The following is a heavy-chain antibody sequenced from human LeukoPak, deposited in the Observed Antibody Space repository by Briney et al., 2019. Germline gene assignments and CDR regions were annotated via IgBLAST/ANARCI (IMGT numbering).Heavy chain of an antibody. CDR3: ARLWFGEFTGNYYGMDV. J-gene: IGHJ6*02. D-gene: IGHD3-10*01. Sequence: ETLSLTCTVSGGSISSYYWSWLRQPPGKGLEWIGYIYYSGSTNYNPSLKSRVTISVDTSKNQFSLKLSSVTAADTAVYYCARLWFGEFTGNYYGMDVWGQGTTVTVSS. CDR1: GGSISSYY. V-gene: IGHV4-59*01. CDR2: IYYSGST.